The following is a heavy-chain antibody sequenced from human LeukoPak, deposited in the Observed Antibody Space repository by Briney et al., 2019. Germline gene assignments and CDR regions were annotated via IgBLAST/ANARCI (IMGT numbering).Heavy chain of an antibody. Sequence: GGSLRLSCAASGFTFSRYSVNWVRQAPGKGLEWVSYISSSSSTIYYADSVKGRFTISRDNAKNSLYLQMNSLRAEDTAVYYCARGPPYYYDSSGYSYFDYWGQGTLVTVSS. CDR3: ARGPPYYYDSSGYSYFDY. CDR1: GFTFSRYS. CDR2: ISSSSSTI. J-gene: IGHJ4*02. D-gene: IGHD3-22*01. V-gene: IGHV3-48*01.